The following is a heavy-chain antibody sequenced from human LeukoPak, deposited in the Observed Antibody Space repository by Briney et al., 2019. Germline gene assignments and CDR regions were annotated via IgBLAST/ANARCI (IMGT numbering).Heavy chain of an antibody. CDR3: ARLVDGYNSYYYYYMDV. J-gene: IGHJ6*03. CDR2: IYYSGST. Sequence: PSETLSFTCTVSGGSISSGSYYWGWIRQPPGKGLEWIESIYYSGSTYYNPSLKSRVTISVDTSKNQFSLKLSSVTAADTAVYYCARLVDGYNSYYYYYMDVWGKGTTVTVS. D-gene: IGHD5-24*01. CDR1: GGSISSGSYY. V-gene: IGHV4-39*01.